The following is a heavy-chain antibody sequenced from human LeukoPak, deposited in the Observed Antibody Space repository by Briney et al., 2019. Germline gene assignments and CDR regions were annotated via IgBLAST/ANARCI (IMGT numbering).Heavy chain of an antibody. CDR1: GGSISSYY. Sequence: SETLSLTCTVSGGSISSYYWSWIRQPAGKGLEWIGRIYTSGSTNYNPSLKSRVTMSVDTSKNQFSLKLSSVTAADTAVYYCARHKEFQWLVRYNWFDPWGQGTLVTVSS. D-gene: IGHD6-19*01. V-gene: IGHV4-4*07. CDR2: IYTSGST. CDR3: ARHKEFQWLVRYNWFDP. J-gene: IGHJ5*02.